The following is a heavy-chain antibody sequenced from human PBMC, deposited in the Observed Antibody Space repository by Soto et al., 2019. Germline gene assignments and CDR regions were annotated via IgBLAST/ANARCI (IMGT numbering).Heavy chain of an antibody. Sequence: QLQLQESGSGLVKPSQTLSLTCAVSGASISSGGYSWNWIRQPPGKGLEWIGYVDHSGSTYYNPSLKSRVTMSADRSKKQFALKLSSVTAADTAVYYCARGSRFGEFSVWGQGTLVTVSS. CDR1: GASISSGGYS. CDR3: ARGSRFGEFSV. CDR2: VDHSGST. V-gene: IGHV4-30-2*01. J-gene: IGHJ4*02. D-gene: IGHD3-16*02.